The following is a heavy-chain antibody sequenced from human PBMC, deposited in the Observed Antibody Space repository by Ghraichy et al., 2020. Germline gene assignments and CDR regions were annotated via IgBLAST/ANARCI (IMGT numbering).Heavy chain of an antibody. J-gene: IGHJ6*03. V-gene: IGHV4-59*08. Sequence: SETLSLTCTVSGGSISSYYWSWIRQPPGKGLEWIGYIYYSGSTNYNPSLKSRVTISVDTSKNQFSLKLSSVTAADTAVYYCARRSTEYYYYYYYYMDVWGKGTTVTVSS. D-gene: IGHD2-2*01. CDR3: ARRSTEYYYYYYYYMDV. CDR1: GGSISSYY. CDR2: IYYSGST.